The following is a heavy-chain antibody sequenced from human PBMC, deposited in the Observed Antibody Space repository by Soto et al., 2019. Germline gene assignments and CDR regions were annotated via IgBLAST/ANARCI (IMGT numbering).Heavy chain of an antibody. J-gene: IGHJ4*02. CDR1: GFYITNYW. Sequence: DVQLVESGGGLIQPGGSLRLSCAASGFYITNYWMTWVRQAPGEGPEWVANIKEDGSLKFYVDSVRGRFTISRDNAKNSVYLEMSRLRAEDTAVYYCVRDSYTAHWHTAGEDYWGQGTLVTVSS. CDR2: IKEDGSLK. V-gene: IGHV3-7*01. CDR3: VRDSYTAHWHTAGEDY. D-gene: IGHD2-2*02.